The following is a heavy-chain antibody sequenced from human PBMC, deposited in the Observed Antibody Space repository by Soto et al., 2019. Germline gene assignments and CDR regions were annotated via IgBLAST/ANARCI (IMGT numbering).Heavy chain of an antibody. CDR1: GGSFSAYY. CDR2: INHSGGT. V-gene: IGHV4-34*01. Sequence: PSETLSLTCAVYGGSFSAYYWSWIRQPPGKGLEWSGEINHSGGTSYNPSLKSRVTISVDTSKSQFSLKLTSVTAADRPLHYCARGSVDTGDSSGFYGYWGQGTPVTVCS. CDR3: ARGSVDTGDSSGFYGY. D-gene: IGHD3-22*01. J-gene: IGHJ4*02.